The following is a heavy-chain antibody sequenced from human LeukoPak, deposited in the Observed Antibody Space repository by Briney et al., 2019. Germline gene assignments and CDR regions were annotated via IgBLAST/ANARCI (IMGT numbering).Heavy chain of an antibody. CDR2: IKKDGSEK. V-gene: IGHV3-7*01. J-gene: IGHJ6*03. CDR3: ARVLRYCSGGNCYSGGLGYMDV. D-gene: IGHD2-15*01. Sequence: GSLRLSCAASGFTFSSHWMSWVRQAPGKGLEWVANIKKDGSEKYYVDAVKGRFTISRDNAKTSLYLQMNSLRAEDTAVYYCARVLRYCSGGNCYSGGLGYMDVWGKGTTVTISS. CDR1: GFTFSSHW.